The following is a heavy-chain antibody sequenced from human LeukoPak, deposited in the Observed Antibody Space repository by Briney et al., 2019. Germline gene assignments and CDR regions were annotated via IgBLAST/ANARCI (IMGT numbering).Heavy chain of an antibody. Sequence: GGSLRLSCAASGFTFRTYSMSWVRQAPGKGLEWVSFISSSNSTIYYADSVKGRFTISRDNAKNSLYLQMNSLRAEDTAVYYCARERGSFVDYWGQGTLVTVSS. J-gene: IGHJ4*02. CDR2: ISSSNSTI. D-gene: IGHD1-26*01. CDR3: ARERGSFVDY. V-gene: IGHV3-48*04. CDR1: GFTFRTYS.